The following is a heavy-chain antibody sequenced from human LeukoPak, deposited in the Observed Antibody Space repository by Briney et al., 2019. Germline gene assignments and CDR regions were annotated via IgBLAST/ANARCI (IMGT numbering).Heavy chain of an antibody. V-gene: IGHV3-7*01. Sequence: PGGSLRLSCAASGFTFSSYWMSWVRLAPGKGLEWVANIKQDGSEKYYVDSVKGRFTISRDNAKNSLYLQMNSLRAEDTAVYYCARGGYYDSSGPFDYWGQGTLVTVSS. CDR3: ARGGYYDSSGPFDY. J-gene: IGHJ4*02. D-gene: IGHD3-22*01. CDR1: GFTFSSYW. CDR2: IKQDGSEK.